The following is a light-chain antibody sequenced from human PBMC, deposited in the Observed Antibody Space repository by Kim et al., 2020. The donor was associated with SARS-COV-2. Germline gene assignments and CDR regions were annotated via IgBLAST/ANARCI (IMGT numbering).Light chain of an antibody. Sequence: PGASATPAGSARHSIDTNQGWARQGPDPAPPLLVYDASNRATGVPDRFSGSGTGTDITLTISSLEPEDFSTYDCQQRNSCPPAVTFGGGTKVDIK. V-gene: IGKV3-11*01. CDR3: QQRNSCPPAVT. J-gene: IGKJ4*01. CDR1: HSIDTN. CDR2: DAS.